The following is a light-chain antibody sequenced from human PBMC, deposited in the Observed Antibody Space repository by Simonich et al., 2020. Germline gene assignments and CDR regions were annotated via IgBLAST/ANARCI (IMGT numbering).Light chain of an antibody. CDR3: SSYTSSSTLV. V-gene: IGLV2-14*03. Sequence: QSALTQPASVSGSPGQSITISCTGTSSDVGGYNYVSWYQQHPGKAPKLILYDFSNRPSGVSNRFSGAKSGNTASLTISGLQAEDEADYYCSSYTSSSTLVFGGGTKLTVL. J-gene: IGLJ2*01. CDR1: SSDVGGYNY. CDR2: DFS.